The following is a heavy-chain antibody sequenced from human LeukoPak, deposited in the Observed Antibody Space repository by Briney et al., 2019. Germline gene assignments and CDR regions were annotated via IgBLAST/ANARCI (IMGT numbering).Heavy chain of an antibody. CDR3: ARSDIPGGYYYYGMDV. Sequence: SVKVSCKASGGTFSSYAISWVRQAPGQGLEWMGGIIPIFGTANYAQKFQGRVTITADKSTSTAYMELSSLRSEDTAVYYCARSDIPGGYYYYGMDVWGRGTTVTVSS. V-gene: IGHV1-69*06. CDR2: IIPIFGTA. CDR1: GGTFSSYA. D-gene: IGHD3-9*01. J-gene: IGHJ6*04.